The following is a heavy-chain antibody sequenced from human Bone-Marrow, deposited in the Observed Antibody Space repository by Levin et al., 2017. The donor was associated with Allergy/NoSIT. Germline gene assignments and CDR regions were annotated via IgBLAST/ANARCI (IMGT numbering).Heavy chain of an antibody. V-gene: IGHV4-30-2*01. D-gene: IGHD2-21*02. J-gene: IGHJ4*02. Sequence: PSETLSLTCAVSGASISSGGYSWSWIRQPPGKGLEWIGYIFHSGPTYYSPSLRSRVTISADWSKNQFSLDLGSVTAADTAVYYCARGGYCGADCYSSFDSWGQGTLVTVSS. CDR1: GASISSGGYS. CDR2: IFHSGPT. CDR3: ARGGYCGADCYSSFDS.